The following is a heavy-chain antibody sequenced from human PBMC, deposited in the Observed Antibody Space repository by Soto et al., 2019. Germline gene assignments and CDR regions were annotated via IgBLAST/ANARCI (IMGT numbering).Heavy chain of an antibody. CDR3: ARDPHYSSSWLFDY. CDR2: IIPILGIA. CDR1: GGTFSSYT. D-gene: IGHD6-13*01. Sequence: QVQLVQSGAEVKKPGSSVKVSCKASGGTFSSYTISWVRQAPGQGLEWMGRIIPILGIANYAQKFQGRVTITADKSTSTAYMELSSLRSEDTAVYYCARDPHYSSSWLFDYWGQGTLVTVSS. V-gene: IGHV1-69*08. J-gene: IGHJ4*02.